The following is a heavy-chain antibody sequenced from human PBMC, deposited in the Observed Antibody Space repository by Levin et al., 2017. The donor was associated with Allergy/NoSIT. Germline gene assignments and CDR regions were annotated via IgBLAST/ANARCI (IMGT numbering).Heavy chain of an antibody. CDR3: ARRSILSYFFDY. CDR2: INDGGSEQ. CDR1: RFTFSNYW. Sequence: PGGSLRLSCAASRFTFSNYWMSWVRQAPGKGLEWVANINDGGSEQYYVDSVKGRFTISRDNAKNSLYLQMNSLKPEDTALYYCARRSILSYFFDYWGQGALVTVSS. J-gene: IGHJ4*02. D-gene: IGHD3-10*01. V-gene: IGHV3-7*01.